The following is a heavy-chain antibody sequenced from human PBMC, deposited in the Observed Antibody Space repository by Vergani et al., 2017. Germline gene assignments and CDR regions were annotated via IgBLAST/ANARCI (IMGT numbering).Heavy chain of an antibody. CDR2: IRNKAYGGTT. D-gene: IGHD5-18*01. Sequence: EVQLVESGGGLVPPGRSLRLSCAASGFSFGDYAMTWVRQAPGKGLGWVAFIRNKAYGGTTEYAASVKGRFTISRDDSKRLAYLQLSRLKTEDTAVYFCSRGRGYSFGYSDYWGQGTLVTVSS. J-gene: IGHJ4*02. CDR3: SRGRGYSFGYSDY. V-gene: IGHV3-49*04. CDR1: GFSFGDYA.